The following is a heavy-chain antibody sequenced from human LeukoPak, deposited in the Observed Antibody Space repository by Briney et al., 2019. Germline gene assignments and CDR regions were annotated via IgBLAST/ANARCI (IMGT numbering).Heavy chain of an antibody. V-gene: IGHV1-18*01. CDR1: GYTFTSYG. D-gene: IGHD6-19*01. Sequence: ASVKVSCKASGYTFTSYGISWVRQAPGQGLEWMGWISAYNGNTNYAQKLQGRVTMTTDTSTSTAYMELRSLRSDDTAVYYCARGPVTGIAVAGSGYYGMDVWGQGTTVTVSS. CDR2: ISAYNGNT. J-gene: IGHJ6*02. CDR3: ARGPVTGIAVAGSGYYGMDV.